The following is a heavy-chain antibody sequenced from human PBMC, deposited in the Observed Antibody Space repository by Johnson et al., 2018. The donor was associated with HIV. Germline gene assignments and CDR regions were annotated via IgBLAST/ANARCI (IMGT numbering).Heavy chain of an antibody. CDR2: ISWNSGSI. Sequence: LVESGGGLVQPGRSLRLSCAASGFTFDDYAMHWVRQAPGKGLEWVSGISWNSGSIGYADSVKGRFTISRDNAKNSLYLQMNSLRAEDTALYYCAKDIGEDNAFDIWGQGTMVTVSS. V-gene: IGHV3-9*01. CDR3: AKDIGEDNAFDI. CDR1: GFTFDDYA. D-gene: IGHD3-10*01. J-gene: IGHJ3*02.